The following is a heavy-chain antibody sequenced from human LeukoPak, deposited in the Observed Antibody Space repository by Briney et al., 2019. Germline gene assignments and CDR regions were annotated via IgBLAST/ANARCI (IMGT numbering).Heavy chain of an antibody. Sequence: GGSLRLSCAASGFTFSSYWMHWVRQAPGKGLVWVSHISSDGSSTNYAYSVKGRFTISRDNAKNKLSPQMNSMRAEDTAVYYCARSGTNSSGYPSSVVYWGEGTL. V-gene: IGHV3-74*01. D-gene: IGHD5-12*01. CDR1: GFTFSSYW. CDR2: ISSDGSST. J-gene: IGHJ4*02. CDR3: ARSGTNSSGYPSSVVY.